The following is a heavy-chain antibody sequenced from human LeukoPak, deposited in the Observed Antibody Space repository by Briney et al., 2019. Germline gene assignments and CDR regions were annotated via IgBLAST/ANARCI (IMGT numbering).Heavy chain of an antibody. V-gene: IGHV4-39*01. CDR2: IYYSGST. Sequence: SETLSLTCTVSGGSISSSSYYWGWIRQPPGKGLEWIGSIYYSGSTYYNPSLKSRVTISVDTSKNQFSLKLNSVTAADTAVYYCASFYCSGGSCYQYYSYYYMDVWGKGTTVTISS. J-gene: IGHJ6*03. CDR3: ASFYCSGGSCYQYYSYYYMDV. D-gene: IGHD2-15*01. CDR1: GGSISSSSYY.